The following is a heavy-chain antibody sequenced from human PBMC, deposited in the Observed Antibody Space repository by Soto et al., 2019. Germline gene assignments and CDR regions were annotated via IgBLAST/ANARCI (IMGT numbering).Heavy chain of an antibody. CDR2: IYYSGST. Sequence: SETLSLTCTVSGGSISSYYWSWIRQPPGKGLEWIGYIYYSGSTNYNPSLKSRVTISVDTSKNQFSLKLSSVTAADTAVYYCAGYYDFWGGYYFWFDPWGQGTLVTVSS. D-gene: IGHD3-3*01. J-gene: IGHJ5*02. CDR3: AGYYDFWGGYYFWFDP. V-gene: IGHV4-59*01. CDR1: GGSISSYY.